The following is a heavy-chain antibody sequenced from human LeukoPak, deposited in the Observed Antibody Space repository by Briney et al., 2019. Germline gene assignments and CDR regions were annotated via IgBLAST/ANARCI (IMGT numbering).Heavy chain of an antibody. D-gene: IGHD3-10*01. CDR3: ARGTIIYGSGSLDWFDP. V-gene: IGHV4-30-4*01. Sequence: PSETLSLTCTVSGGSISSGDYYWSWIRQPPGRGLEWIGYIYYSGSTYYNPPLKSRVTISVDTSKNQFSLKLSSVTAADTAVYYCARGTIIYGSGSLDWFDPWGQGTLVTVSS. CDR2: IYYSGST. J-gene: IGHJ5*02. CDR1: GGSISSGDYY.